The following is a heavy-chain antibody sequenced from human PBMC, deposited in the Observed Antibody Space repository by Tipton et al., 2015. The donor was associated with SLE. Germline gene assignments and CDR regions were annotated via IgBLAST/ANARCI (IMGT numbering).Heavy chain of an antibody. V-gene: IGHV4-34*01. J-gene: IGHJ4*02. CDR3: ASGGPNFDY. CDR1: GGSFSGYY. Sequence: TLSLTCAVYGGSFSGYYWSWIRQPPGKGLEWIGEINHSGSTNYNPSLKSRVTISVDTSKNQFSLNLTSVTAADTAVYYCASGGPNFDYWGQGTLVTVSS. CDR2: INHSGST.